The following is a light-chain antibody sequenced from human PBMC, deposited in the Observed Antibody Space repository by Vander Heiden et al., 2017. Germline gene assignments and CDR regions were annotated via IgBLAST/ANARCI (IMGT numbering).Light chain of an antibody. Sequence: QSVLPQPPSVSAAPGQKVTISCSGSSSNIGNNYVSWYRHLPGTAPKLLIYDNSRRPSGIPDRFSGSKSGTSATLGITGLQTGDEAHYYCATWDSSLNTGGVVLGGGTTLTVL. CDR2: DNS. J-gene: IGLJ2*01. CDR3: ATWDSSLNTGGVV. V-gene: IGLV1-51*01. CDR1: SSNIGNNY.